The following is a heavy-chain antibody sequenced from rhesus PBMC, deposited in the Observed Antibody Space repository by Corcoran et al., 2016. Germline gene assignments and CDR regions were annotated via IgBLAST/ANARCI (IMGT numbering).Heavy chain of an antibody. CDR1: GGSISSSY. CDR2: IYGSGSST. V-gene: IGHV4-169*01. D-gene: IGHD2-39*01. Sequence: QLQLQESGPGLVKPSETLSVTCAVSGGSISSSYWSWIRQAPGKGLVWIGYIYGSGSSTNDNPSRKSRVTLSVDTSKNQLSLKLSSVTTADTAVYYCARVSVRLAFDFWGQGLRVTVSS. CDR3: ARVSVRLAFDF. J-gene: IGHJ3*01.